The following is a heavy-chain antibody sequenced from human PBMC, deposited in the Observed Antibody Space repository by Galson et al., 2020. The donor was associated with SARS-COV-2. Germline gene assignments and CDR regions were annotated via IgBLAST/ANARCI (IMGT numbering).Heavy chain of an antibody. CDR2: IIPLFGTA. Sequence: SVKVSCKASEGTFNTYAINWVRQAPGQGLEWMGGIIPLFGTANLAQRFHDRLKITADKSTSTAYMELGSLRSEDTAVYYCARVGLGSCSGGGCFNYYYYMDVWGNGTTVTVSS. D-gene: IGHD2-15*01. CDR1: EGTFNTYA. V-gene: IGHV1-69*06. J-gene: IGHJ6*03. CDR3: ARVGLGSCSGGGCFNYYYYMDV.